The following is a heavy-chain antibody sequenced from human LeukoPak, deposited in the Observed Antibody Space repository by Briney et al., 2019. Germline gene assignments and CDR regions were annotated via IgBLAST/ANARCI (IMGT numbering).Heavy chain of an antibody. CDR3: AKDYRRVAANFGYFQH. V-gene: IGHV1-69*01. J-gene: IGHJ1*01. D-gene: IGHD2-15*01. Sequence: SVKVSCKASGGTFSSYAISWVRQAPGQGLEWMGGIIPIFGTANYAQKFQGRVTITADESTSTAYMELSSLRAEDTAVYYCAKDYRRVAANFGYFQHWGQGTLVTVSS. CDR1: GGTFSSYA. CDR2: IIPIFGTA.